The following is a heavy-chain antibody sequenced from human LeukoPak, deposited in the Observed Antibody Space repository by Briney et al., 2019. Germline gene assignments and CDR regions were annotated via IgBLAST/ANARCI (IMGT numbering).Heavy chain of an antibody. CDR1: GFTFSGSA. CDR2: IRSKANSYAT. V-gene: IGHV3-73*01. Sequence: GGSLKLSCAASGFTFSGSAIHWVRQASGKGLEWVGRIRSKANSYATAYAASVKGRFTISRDDSKNTAYLQMNSLKIEDTAVYYCTSYDYYYDSSGYYPFDYWGQGSPVTVSS. CDR3: TSYDYYYDSSGYYPFDY. J-gene: IGHJ4*02. D-gene: IGHD3-22*01.